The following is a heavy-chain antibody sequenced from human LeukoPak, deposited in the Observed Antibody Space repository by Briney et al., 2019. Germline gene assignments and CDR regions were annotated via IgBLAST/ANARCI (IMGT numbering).Heavy chain of an antibody. D-gene: IGHD3-22*01. CDR1: GGSISSSSYY. V-gene: IGHV4-39*01. J-gene: IGHJ2*01. CDR3: ARGVTMIVVVIHDWYFDL. Sequence: SETLSLTCTVSGGSISSSSYYWGWIRQPPGKGLEWIGSFYYSRSTYYNPSLKSRVTISVDTSKNQFSLKLSSLTAADTAVYYCARGVTMIVVVIHDWYFDLWGRGTLVTVSS. CDR2: FYYSRST.